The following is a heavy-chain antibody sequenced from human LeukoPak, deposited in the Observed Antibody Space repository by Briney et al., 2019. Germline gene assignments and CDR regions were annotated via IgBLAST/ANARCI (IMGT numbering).Heavy chain of an antibody. J-gene: IGHJ4*02. CDR2: FDPEDGET. D-gene: IGHD6-13*01. V-gene: IGHV1-24*01. CDR1: GYTLTELS. CDR3: ATRFGSSWAFDY. Sequence: ASVTVSCKVSGYTLTELSMHWVRQAPGKGLEWMGGFDPEDGETIYAQKFQGRVTMTEDTSTDTAYMELSSLRSEDTAVYYCATRFGSSWAFDYWGQGTLVTVSS.